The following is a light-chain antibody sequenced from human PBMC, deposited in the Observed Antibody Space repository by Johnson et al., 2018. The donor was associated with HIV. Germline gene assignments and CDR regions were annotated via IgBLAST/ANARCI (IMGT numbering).Light chain of an antibody. V-gene: IGLV1-51*02. J-gene: IGLJ1*01. CDR1: NSNIGNNY. Sequence: QSVLTQPPSVSAAPGQKVTISCSGSNSNIGNNYVSWYQHLPGTAPKLLIYENNKRPSGIPDRFSGSKSGTSATLGITGLQTGDEADYYCATWDSSLSAYVFGTGTKVTVL. CDR2: ENN. CDR3: ATWDSSLSAYV.